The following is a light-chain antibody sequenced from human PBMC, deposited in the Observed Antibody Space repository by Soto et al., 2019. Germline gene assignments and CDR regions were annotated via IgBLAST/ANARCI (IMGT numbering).Light chain of an antibody. CDR3: SSYTSSSTLYV. CDR1: SSDIGGYNY. CDR2: EVS. J-gene: IGLJ1*01. V-gene: IGLV2-14*01. Sequence: QSVLTQPASASGSPGQSITISCTGTSSDIGGYNYVSWYQQNPGKAPKLMIYEVSDRPSGVSNRFSGSKSGNTASLTISGLQAEDEADYYCSSYTSSSTLYVFGTGTKSPS.